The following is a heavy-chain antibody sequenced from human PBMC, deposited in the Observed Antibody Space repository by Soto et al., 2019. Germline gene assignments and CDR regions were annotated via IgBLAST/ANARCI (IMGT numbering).Heavy chain of an antibody. Sequence: QDQLVQSGAEVKKPGASVKVSCKASVFTSSGISWVRQAPGQRLEWLGWISTHNGNTIYAQKFQGRVIMTMDTSTTTVYMELRSRRPDDTAVYLCAREGILGLFDAYDLWGQGTMVTVSS. J-gene: IGHJ3*01. CDR3: AREGILGLFDAYDL. D-gene: IGHD3-3*01. CDR1: VFTSSG. V-gene: IGHV1-18*04. CDR2: ISTHNGNT.